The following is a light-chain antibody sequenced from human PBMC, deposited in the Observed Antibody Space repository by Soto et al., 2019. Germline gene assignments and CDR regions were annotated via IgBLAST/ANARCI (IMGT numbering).Light chain of an antibody. J-gene: IGKJ2*01. Sequence: EIVMTQSPATLSVSPGERATLSCRASQSVSRNLAWYQQKPGQAPRLLIYAASTRATGIPARFSGSGSGTEFTLTISSLQSEDFAVYYCQQYNNWPYTSGQGTKLEIK. CDR2: AAS. V-gene: IGKV3-15*01. CDR1: QSVSRN. CDR3: QQYNNWPYT.